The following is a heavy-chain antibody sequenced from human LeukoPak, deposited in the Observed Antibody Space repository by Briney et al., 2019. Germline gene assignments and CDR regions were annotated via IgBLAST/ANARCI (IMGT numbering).Heavy chain of an antibody. CDR3: AKELWFGELAADF. V-gene: IGHV3-23*01. CDR2: INGRGTST. Sequence: GGSLRLSCTGSGFASGFSFSNYAMDWVRQAPGKGLEWFSGINGRGTSTYYRDSVKGRFTISRDNSNNTLFLEMTSLGADDTAVYFCAKELWFGELAADFWGQGALVTVSS. D-gene: IGHD3-10*01. J-gene: IGHJ4*02. CDR1: GFSFSNYA.